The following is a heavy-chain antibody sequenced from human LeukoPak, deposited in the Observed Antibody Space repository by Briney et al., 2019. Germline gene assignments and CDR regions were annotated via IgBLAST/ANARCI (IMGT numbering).Heavy chain of an antibody. CDR3: ARDGSPPYSNYEKVTFDY. V-gene: IGHV1-2*02. J-gene: IGHJ4*02. CDR1: GYTFTGYY. CDR2: INPNSGGT. D-gene: IGHD4-11*01. Sequence: ASVKVSCKASGYTFTGYYMHWVRQAPGQGLGWMGWINPNSGGTNYAQKFQGRVTMTRDTSISTAYMELSRLRSDDTAVYYCARDGSPPYSNYEKVTFDYWGQGTLVTVSS.